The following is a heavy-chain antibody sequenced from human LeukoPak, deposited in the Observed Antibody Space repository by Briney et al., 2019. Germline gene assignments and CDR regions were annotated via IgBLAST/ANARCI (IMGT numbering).Heavy chain of an antibody. V-gene: IGHV4-59*01. J-gene: IGHJ4*02. D-gene: IGHD6-19*01. CDR3: ARAFSSGWYPYSIGGLWFDY. CDR1: GASISSYY. CDR2: IYYTGST. Sequence: SETLSLTCTVSGASISSYYWSRIRQPPGKGLEWIGYIYYTGSTNYNPSLKSRVTISVDTSKNQFSLKLSSVTAADTAVYYCARAFSSGWYPYSIGGLWFDYWGQGTLVTVSS.